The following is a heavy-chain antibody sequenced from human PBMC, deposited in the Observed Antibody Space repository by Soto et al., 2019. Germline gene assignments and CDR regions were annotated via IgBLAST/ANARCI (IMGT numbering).Heavy chain of an antibody. CDR1: GFGFNFFG. CDR3: ARDGDAGWFVRDV. CDR2: ISGDASRI. D-gene: IGHD3-10*01. V-gene: IGHV3-30*03. Sequence: QVQLVESGGGVVQPGTSLRLSCVASGFGFNFFGIHWVRQAPGKGLEWVAGISGDASRIYYADDLKGRVTTSRVNSENRLYLQMNSLRPEDTAWYYWARDGDAGWFVRDVWGQGTTVTV. J-gene: IGHJ6*02.